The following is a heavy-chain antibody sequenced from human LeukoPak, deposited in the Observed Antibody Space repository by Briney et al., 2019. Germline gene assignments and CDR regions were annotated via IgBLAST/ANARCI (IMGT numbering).Heavy chain of an antibody. Sequence: PSATLSLTCPVSGGSISSYYWSGSRQPRGKGVEWNGYIHYSGSTNYNPSLKSRVTMSVDTSKNQLSLKLSSLTAVDTAIYYCAKTASSGSYYDSWGQGTLVTVSS. CDR3: AKTASSGSYYDS. J-gene: IGHJ4*02. D-gene: IGHD1-26*01. CDR2: IHYSGST. V-gene: IGHV4-59*12. CDR1: GGSISSYY.